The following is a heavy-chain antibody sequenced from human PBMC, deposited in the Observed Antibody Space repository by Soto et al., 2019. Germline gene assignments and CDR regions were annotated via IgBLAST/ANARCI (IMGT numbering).Heavy chain of an antibody. V-gene: IGHV4-30-2*01. D-gene: IGHD3-22*01. CDR2: IYHSGGT. J-gene: IGHJ4*02. Sequence: QLQLQESGSGLVEPSQTLSLTCAVSGDSISSGGYSWNWIRQPPGKGLEWIGYIYHSGGTDYNPSLKSRVTITVDSSNNQFSLKLSSVTAADTAVYYCARDSRSGYYLDYWGQGTLVTVSS. CDR3: ARDSRSGYYLDY. CDR1: GDSISSGGYS.